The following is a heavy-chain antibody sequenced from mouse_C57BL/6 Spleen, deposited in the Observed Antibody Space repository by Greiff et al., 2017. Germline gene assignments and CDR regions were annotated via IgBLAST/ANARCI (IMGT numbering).Heavy chain of an antibody. CDR1: GYTFTSYW. V-gene: IGHV1-72*01. Sequence: VQLQQSGAELVKPGASVKLSCKASGYTFTSYWMHWVKQRPGQGLEWIGRIDPNSGGTKYNEKFKGKATLTVDKPSSAAYMQLSSLTSEDSAVYYYAYGDLAYWGQGTLVTVAA. CDR2: IDPNSGGT. J-gene: IGHJ3*01. CDR3: AYGDLAY. D-gene: IGHD2-13*01.